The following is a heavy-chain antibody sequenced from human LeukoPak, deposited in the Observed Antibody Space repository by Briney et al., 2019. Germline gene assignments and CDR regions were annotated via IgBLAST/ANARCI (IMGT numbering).Heavy chain of an antibody. J-gene: IGHJ4*02. CDR2: ISYDGSNK. V-gene: IGHV3-30-3*01. Sequence: PGRSLRLSCAASGFTFSSYAMHWVRQAPGKGMEWVAVISYDGSNKYYADYVKGRFTISRDNSKNTLYLQMNSLRAEDTAVYYCARERMTHYYDSSGYSHEFDYWGQGTLVTVSS. D-gene: IGHD3-22*01. CDR3: ARERMTHYYDSSGYSHEFDY. CDR1: GFTFSSYA.